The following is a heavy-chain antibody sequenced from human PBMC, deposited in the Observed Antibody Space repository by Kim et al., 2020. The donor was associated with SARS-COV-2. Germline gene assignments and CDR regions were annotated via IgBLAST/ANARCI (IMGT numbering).Heavy chain of an antibody. D-gene: IGHD3-22*01. Sequence: KGRFNLSRDNSKNTLYLQMNSLRAEDTAVYYCAKDFGNYYDSSGYSHWGQGTLVTVSS. CDR3: AKDFGNYYDSSGYSH. J-gene: IGHJ4*02. V-gene: IGHV3-23*01.